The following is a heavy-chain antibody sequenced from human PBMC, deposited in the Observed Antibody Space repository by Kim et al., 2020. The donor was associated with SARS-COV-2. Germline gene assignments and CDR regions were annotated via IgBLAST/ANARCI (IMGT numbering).Heavy chain of an antibody. J-gene: IGHJ5*02. V-gene: IGHV4-39*01. CDR1: GGSISSSSYY. CDR3: ARSVCSSTSCSVSLSGGHWFDP. Sequence: SETLSLTCTVSGGSISSSSYYWGWIRQPPGKGLEWIGSIYYSGSTYYNPSLKSRVTISVDTSKNQFSLKLSSVTAADTAVYYCARSVCSSTSCSVSLSGGHWFDPWGQGTLVTVSS. D-gene: IGHD2-2*01. CDR2: IYYSGST.